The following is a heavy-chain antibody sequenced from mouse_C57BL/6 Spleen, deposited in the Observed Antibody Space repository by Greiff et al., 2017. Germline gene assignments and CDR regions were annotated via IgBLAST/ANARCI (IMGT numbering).Heavy chain of an antibody. J-gene: IGHJ4*01. CDR1: GYSFTGYY. Sequence: VQLQQSGPELVKPGASVKISCKASGYSFTGYYMNWVKQSPEKILEWIGEINPSTGGTTYNQKFKAKATLTVDKSSSTAYMQLKSLTSEDSAVYYCARNYYGSSHAMDYWGQGTSVTVSS. V-gene: IGHV1-42*01. CDR2: INPSTGGT. CDR3: ARNYYGSSHAMDY. D-gene: IGHD1-1*01.